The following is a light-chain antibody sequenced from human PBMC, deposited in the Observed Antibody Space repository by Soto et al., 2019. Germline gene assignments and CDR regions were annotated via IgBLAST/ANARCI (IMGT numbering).Light chain of an antibody. CDR2: GAS. CDR3: QQYDGSPIT. J-gene: IGKJ5*01. V-gene: IGKV3-20*01. CDR1: QSFTTSQ. Sequence: EIVLTQSPGTLSLSPGERATLFCRASQSFTTSQLAWYQQRPGQAPRVLIFGASRRATGIPDRFSGSGSGTDFTLTISRLEPEYSVLYICQQYDGSPITFGQGTRLESK.